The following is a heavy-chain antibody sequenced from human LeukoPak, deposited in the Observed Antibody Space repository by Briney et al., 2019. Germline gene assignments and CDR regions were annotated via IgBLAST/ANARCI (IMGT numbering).Heavy chain of an antibody. CDR1: GGTFSSYA. J-gene: IGHJ4*02. V-gene: IGHV1-69*05. D-gene: IGHD5-24*01. CDR2: IIPIFGTA. Sequence: ASVKVSCKASGGTFSSYAISWVRQAPGQGLEWMGGIIPIFGTANYAQRFQGRVTITTDESTSTAYMELSSLRSEDTAVYYGATQEMATIKLDYWGQGNLVTVSS. CDR3: ATQEMATIKLDY.